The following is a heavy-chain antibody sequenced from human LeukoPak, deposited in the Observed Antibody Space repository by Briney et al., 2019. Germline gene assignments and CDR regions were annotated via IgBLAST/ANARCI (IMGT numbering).Heavy chain of an antibody. J-gene: IGHJ5*02. CDR2: ISGSGGST. V-gene: IGHV3-23*01. CDR3: AKHNIVVVPAASRFDP. D-gene: IGHD2-2*01. Sequence: PGGSLRLSCAASGFTFSSYAMSWVRQAPGKGLEWVSAISGSGGSTNYADSVKGRFTISRDNSKNTLYLQMNSLRAEDTAVYYCAKHNIVVVPAASRFDPWGQGTLVTVSS. CDR1: GFTFSSYA.